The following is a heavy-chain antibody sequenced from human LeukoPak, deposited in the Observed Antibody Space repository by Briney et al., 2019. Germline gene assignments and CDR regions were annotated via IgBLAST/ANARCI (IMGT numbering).Heavy chain of an antibody. CDR1: GFTFSSFS. V-gene: IGHV3-30*18. D-gene: IGHD1-26*01. J-gene: IGHJ6*02. CDR3: AKGRVGANGYYYHGMDV. Sequence: PGGSLRLSCATGFTFSSFSMHWVRQAPGKGLEWVAVISYDGSNKYYADSVKGRFTISRDNSKNTLYLQMNSLRTEDAAVCYCAKGRVGANGYYYHGMDVWGQGTTVTVSS. CDR2: ISYDGSNK.